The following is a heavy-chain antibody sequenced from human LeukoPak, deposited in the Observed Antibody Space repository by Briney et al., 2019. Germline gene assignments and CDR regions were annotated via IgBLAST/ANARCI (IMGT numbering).Heavy chain of an antibody. CDR1: GFTFSSYC. D-gene: IGHD5/OR15-5a*01. CDR3: ARDYLRTHFDY. CDR2: IWYDGSNK. J-gene: IGHJ4*02. V-gene: IGHV3-33*01. Sequence: PGGSLRLSCAASGFTFSSYCMHWVRQAPGKGLEWVAVIWYDGSNKYYADSVKGRFTISRDNSKNTLYLQMNSPRAEDTAVYYCARDYLRTHFDYWGQGTLVTVSS.